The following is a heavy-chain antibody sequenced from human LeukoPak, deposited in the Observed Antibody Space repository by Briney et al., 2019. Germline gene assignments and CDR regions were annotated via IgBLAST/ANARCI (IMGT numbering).Heavy chain of an antibody. V-gene: IGHV4-34*01. D-gene: IGHD3-9*01. CDR1: GGSFSGYY. Sequence: SETLSLTCAVYGGSFSGYYWSWIRQPPGKGLEWIGEINHSGSTNYNPSLKSRVTISVDASKSQFSLKLSSVTAADTAVYYCARARSRYFDWLLADAFDIWGQGTMVTVSS. CDR2: INHSGST. CDR3: ARARSRYFDWLLADAFDI. J-gene: IGHJ3*02.